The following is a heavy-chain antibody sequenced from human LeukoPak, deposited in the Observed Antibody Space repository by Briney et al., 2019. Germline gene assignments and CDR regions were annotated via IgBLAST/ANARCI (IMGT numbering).Heavy chain of an antibody. D-gene: IGHD3-22*01. CDR2: ISYDGSNK. CDR3: ARGEDSSGYYYVFGWFDP. V-gene: IGHV3-30*04. J-gene: IGHJ5*02. Sequence: PGGSLRLSCAASGFTFSSYAMHWVRQAPGKGLEWVAVISYDGSNKYYADSVKGRFTISRDNSKNTLYLQMNSLRAEDTAVYYCARGEDSSGYYYVFGWFDPWGQGTLVTVSS. CDR1: GFTFSSYA.